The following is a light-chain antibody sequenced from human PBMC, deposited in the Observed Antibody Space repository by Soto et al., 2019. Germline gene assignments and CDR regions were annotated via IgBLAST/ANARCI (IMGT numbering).Light chain of an antibody. CDR1: QSVFSS. V-gene: IGKV3-15*01. CDR3: QQYHNWPA. Sequence: ETVMTQSPATLSVSPGERATLSCRASQSVFSSLAWYQHKPGHAPRLLIYGAATRATGIPARFSGSGSGTEFTLTISSLQSDDIAVYYCQQYHNWPAFGQGTKVEIK. J-gene: IGKJ1*01. CDR2: GAA.